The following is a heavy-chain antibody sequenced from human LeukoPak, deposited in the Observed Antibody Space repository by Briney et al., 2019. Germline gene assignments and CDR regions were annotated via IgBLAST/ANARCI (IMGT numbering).Heavy chain of an antibody. CDR2: ISYDGSNK. D-gene: IGHD6-13*01. Sequence: GGSLRLSCAASGFTFSSYGMHWVRQAPGKGLEWVAVISYDGSNKYYADSVKGRFTISRDNSKNTLYLQMSSLRAEDTAVYYCVKQLAGFDYWGQGTLVTVSS. CDR3: VKQLAGFDY. CDR1: GFTFSSYG. V-gene: IGHV3-30*03. J-gene: IGHJ4*02.